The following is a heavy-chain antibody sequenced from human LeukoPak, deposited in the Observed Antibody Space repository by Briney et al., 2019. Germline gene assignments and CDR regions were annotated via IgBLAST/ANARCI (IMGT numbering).Heavy chain of an antibody. J-gene: IGHJ6*03. CDR2: ISSSGSTI. CDR3: ARVAYDFWDAGYFYYMDV. CDR1: GFTFSDYY. D-gene: IGHD3-3*01. V-gene: IGHV3-11*01. Sequence: PGGSLRLSCAASGFTFSDYYMSWIRQAPGKGLEWVSYISSSGSTIYYADSVKGRFTISRDNAKNSLYLQMNSLRAEDTAVYYCARVAYDFWDAGYFYYMDVWSKGTTVTVSS.